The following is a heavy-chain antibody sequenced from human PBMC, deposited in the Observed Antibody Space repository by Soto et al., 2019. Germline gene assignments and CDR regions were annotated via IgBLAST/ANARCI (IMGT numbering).Heavy chain of an antibody. V-gene: IGHV4-30-2*01. J-gene: IGHJ4*02. CDR3: ARGQDRSSGAIDY. CDR2: IYHSGST. Sequence: QLQLQEFGSGLVKPSQTLSLTCAVSGGSISSGGYSWSWIRQPPGKGLEWIGYIYHSGSTYYNPSLKSRVTISVDRSKNQFSLKLSSVTAADTAVYYCARGQDRSSGAIDYWGQGTLVTVSS. CDR1: GGSISSGGYS. D-gene: IGHD2-15*01.